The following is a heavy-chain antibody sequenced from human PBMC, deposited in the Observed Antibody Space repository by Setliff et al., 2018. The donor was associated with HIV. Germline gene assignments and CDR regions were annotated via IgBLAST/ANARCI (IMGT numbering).Heavy chain of an antibody. V-gene: IGHV3-33*01. J-gene: IGHJ4*02. CDR1: GFTFSRYA. D-gene: IGHD6-19*01. CDR2: IWDDGSNK. Sequence: GGSLRLSCAASGFTFSRYAMHWVRQAPGKGLEWVAAIWDDGSNKYYADSLKGRFTISRDNARNSLYLQMNSLRAEDTAVYYCARAYYSSGSDDYWGQGTLVTVSS. CDR3: ARAYYSSGSDDY.